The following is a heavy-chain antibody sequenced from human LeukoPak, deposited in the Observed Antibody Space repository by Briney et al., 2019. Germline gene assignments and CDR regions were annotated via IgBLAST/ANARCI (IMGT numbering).Heavy chain of an antibody. Sequence: PGRSLRLSCAASGFTFSSYAMHWVRQAPGKGLEWVAAISYDGSNTYYADSVKGRFTISRDNFKSTLYLQMNSLKTEDTAVYYCTTEYSSGSYGLFDYWGQGTLVTVSS. CDR3: TTEYSSGSYGLFDY. V-gene: IGHV3-30-3*01. CDR1: GFTFSSYA. D-gene: IGHD1-26*01. CDR2: ISYDGSNT. J-gene: IGHJ4*02.